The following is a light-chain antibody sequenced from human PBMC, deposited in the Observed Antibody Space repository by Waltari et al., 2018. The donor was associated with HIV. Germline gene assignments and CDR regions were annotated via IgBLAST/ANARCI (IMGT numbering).Light chain of an antibody. V-gene: IGLV2-14*01. CDR1: RNDIGTYNY. CDR3: CSYTSTTTSIL. Sequence: QSALTQPASVSGSPGQSITISCTGTRNDIGTYNYVSWYQQNPGNVPKLLIYEVSKRPSGVSNRFSGSKSGNTASLTISGLQAEDEAAYYCCSYTSTTTSILFAGGTKLTVL. CDR2: EVS. J-gene: IGLJ2*01.